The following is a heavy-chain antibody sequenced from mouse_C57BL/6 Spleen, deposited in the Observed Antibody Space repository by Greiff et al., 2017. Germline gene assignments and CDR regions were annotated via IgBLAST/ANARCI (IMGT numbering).Heavy chain of an antibody. J-gene: IGHJ3*01. Sequence: EVKLLESGPGLVKPSQSLSLTCSVTGYSITSGYYWNWIRQFPGNKLEWMGYISYDGSNNYNPSLKNRISITRDTSKNQFFLKLNSVTTEDTATYYCARELGQAWFAYWGQGTLVTVSA. CDR1: GYSITSGYY. D-gene: IGHD4-1*01. CDR2: ISYDGSN. CDR3: ARELGQAWFAY. V-gene: IGHV3-6*01.